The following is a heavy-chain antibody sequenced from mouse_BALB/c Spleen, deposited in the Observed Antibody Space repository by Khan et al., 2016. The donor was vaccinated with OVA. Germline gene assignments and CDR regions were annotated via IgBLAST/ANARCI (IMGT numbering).Heavy chain of an antibody. CDR1: GFTFSNYA. CDR2: ISSGGRT. Sequence: EVKLVESGGGLVKLGGSLKVSCAASGFTFSNYAMSWVRQTPEKRLEWVASISSGGRTYYPDSVKGRFTISRDNARNILYLQMSSLRSEDTAMYYCARDYWFVYWGQGTLVTVSA. V-gene: IGHV5-6-5*01. J-gene: IGHJ3*01. CDR3: ARDYWFVY.